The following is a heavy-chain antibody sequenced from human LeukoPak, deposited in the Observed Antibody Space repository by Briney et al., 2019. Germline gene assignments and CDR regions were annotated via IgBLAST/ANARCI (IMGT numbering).Heavy chain of an antibody. Sequence: SETLSLTCTVSGGSISSSSYYWGWIRQPPGKGLEWIGSIYYSGSTYYNPSLKSRVTISVDTSKNQFSLKLSSVPAADPAVYYCARDQEGDYYDSSGPRSSGGQGTLATVSS. D-gene: IGHD3-22*01. CDR1: GGSISSSSYY. CDR2: IYYSGST. J-gene: IGHJ4*02. V-gene: IGHV4-39*07. CDR3: ARDQEGDYYDSSGPRSS.